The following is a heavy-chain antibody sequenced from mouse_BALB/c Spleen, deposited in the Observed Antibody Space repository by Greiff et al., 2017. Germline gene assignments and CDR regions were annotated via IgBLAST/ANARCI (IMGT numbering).Heavy chain of an antibody. CDR1: GYTFTSYW. V-gene: IGHV1-7*01. CDR2: INPSTGYT. Sequence: VQLVESGAELAKPGASVKMSCKASGYTFTSYWMHWVKQRPGQGLEWIGYINPSTGYTEYNQKFKDKATLTADKSSSTAYMQLSSLTSEDSAVYYCARSGSKNFDYWGQGTTLTVSS. D-gene: IGHD3-2*02. CDR3: ARSGSKNFDY. J-gene: IGHJ2*01.